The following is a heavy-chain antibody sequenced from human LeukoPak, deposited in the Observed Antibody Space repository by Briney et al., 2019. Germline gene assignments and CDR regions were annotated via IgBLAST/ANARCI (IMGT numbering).Heavy chain of an antibody. J-gene: IGHJ4*02. D-gene: IGHD2-15*01. CDR2: IYPGDSNT. Sequence: GESLKISCKGSGYSFTRYWIGWVRQMPGKGLEWMGIIYPGDSNTRYSPSFQGQVTISADKSITTAYLQWSSLKASDTAIYYCASQGLVASFDSWGQGTLVTVSS. V-gene: IGHV5-51*01. CDR3: ASQGLVASFDS. CDR1: GYSFTRYW.